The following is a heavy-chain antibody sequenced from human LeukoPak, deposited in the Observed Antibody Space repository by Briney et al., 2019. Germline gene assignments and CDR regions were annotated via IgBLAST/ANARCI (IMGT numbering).Heavy chain of an antibody. D-gene: IGHD3-10*01. Sequence: PSETLSLTCAVYGGSFSGYYWSWIRQPPGKGLERIGEINHSGSTNYNPSLKSRVTISVDTSKNQFSLKLSSVTAADTAVYYCARGGKITMVRGVNPFGTYRNWFDPWGQGTLVTVSS. CDR3: ARGGKITMVRGVNPFGTYRNWFDP. CDR1: GGSFSGYY. CDR2: INHSGST. V-gene: IGHV4-34*01. J-gene: IGHJ5*02.